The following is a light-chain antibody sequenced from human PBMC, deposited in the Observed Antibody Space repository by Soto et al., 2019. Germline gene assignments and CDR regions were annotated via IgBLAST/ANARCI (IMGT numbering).Light chain of an antibody. J-gene: IGKJ5*01. CDR3: HQHTNWPPET. CDR2: DAS. CDR1: RSVSSS. Sequence: EIVWTQSPVTLSLSPGERATLSGTTSRSVSSSLAWYQQKPGKAPKLLIYDASNRESGIPARFSGSGSGTDFTLTISSLEPEDFAVYYCHQHTNWPPETFGQGTRLEIK. V-gene: IGKV3-11*01.